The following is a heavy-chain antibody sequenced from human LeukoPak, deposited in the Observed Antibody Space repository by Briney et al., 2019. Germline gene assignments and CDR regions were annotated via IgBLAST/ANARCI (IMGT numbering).Heavy chain of an antibody. V-gene: IGHV3-21*01. CDR3: AREDF. Sequence: MSGGSLRLSCAASGFSLSGYWMTWVRQAPGKGLEWVSSISSSSSYIYYADSVKGRFTISRDNAKNSLYLQMNSLRAEDTAVYYCAREDFWGQGTLVTVSS. CDR2: ISSSSSYI. CDR1: GFSLSGYW. J-gene: IGHJ4*02.